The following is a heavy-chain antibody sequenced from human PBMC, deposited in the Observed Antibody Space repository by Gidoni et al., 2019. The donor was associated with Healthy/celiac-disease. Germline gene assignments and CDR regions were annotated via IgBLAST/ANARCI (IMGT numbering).Heavy chain of an antibody. J-gene: IGHJ4*02. CDR2: IIPILGIA. D-gene: IGHD6-19*01. CDR1: GGTFSSYA. V-gene: IGHV1-69*09. Sequence: QVQLVQSGAEVKKPGYSVKFSCKASGGTFSSYAISWVRQAPGQGLEGMGRIIPILGIANYAQKFQGRVTITADKSTSTAYMELSSLRSEDTAVYYCARSKGIAVAGPFDYWGQGTLVTVSS. CDR3: ARSKGIAVAGPFDY.